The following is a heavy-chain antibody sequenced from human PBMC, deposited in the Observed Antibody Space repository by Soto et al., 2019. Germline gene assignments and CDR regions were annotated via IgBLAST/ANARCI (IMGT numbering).Heavy chain of an antibody. D-gene: IGHD6-13*01. CDR2: ISGDGGST. CDR1: GLTSRNYA. V-gene: IGHV3-23*01. J-gene: IGHJ4*01. Sequence: LSCRAAGLTSRNYALNRFPRTPGKGLEGVSDISGDGGSTYDADSVKGRCTIARDNAKSALYLQMNSLRAEDTALYYCAKDYKNRGSSWYLDYWGHGTQVPVSS. CDR3: AKDYKNRGSSWYLDY.